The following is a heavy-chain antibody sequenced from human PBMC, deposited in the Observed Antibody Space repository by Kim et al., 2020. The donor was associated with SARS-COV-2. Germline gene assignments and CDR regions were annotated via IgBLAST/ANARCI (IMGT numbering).Heavy chain of an antibody. D-gene: IGHD2-2*01. V-gene: IGHV3-48*03. J-gene: IGHJ6*02. Sequence: GGSLRLSCAASGFTFSSYEMNWVRQAPGKGLEWVSFISSSGDSMQYADSVKGRFTISRDNAKNSLYLQMNSLRAEDTGVYYCARWYCSSTTCYGFYYYGMDVWGQGTTVTVS. CDR1: GFTFSSYE. CDR3: ARWYCSSTTCYGFYYYGMDV. CDR2: ISSSGDSM.